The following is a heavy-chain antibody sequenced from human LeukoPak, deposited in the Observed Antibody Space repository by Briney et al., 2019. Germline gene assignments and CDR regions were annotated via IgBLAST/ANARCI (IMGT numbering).Heavy chain of an antibody. CDR1: GFTFSDYS. CDR2: VSGTNTI. D-gene: IGHD7-27*01. CDR3: ARDENWAFGY. V-gene: IGHV3-48*02. J-gene: IGHJ4*02. Sequence: GGSLRLSCAASGFTFSDYSMNWFRQAPGKGLEWLSYVSGTNTIYYADSVRGRFTISRDNAKNSMYLQMNSLKDEDTAVYYCARDENWAFGYWGQGTLVTVSS.